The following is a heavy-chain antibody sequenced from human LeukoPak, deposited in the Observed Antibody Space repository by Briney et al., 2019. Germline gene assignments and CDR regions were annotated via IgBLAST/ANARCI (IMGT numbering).Heavy chain of an antibody. CDR3: ARKGISAVAGAFDI. D-gene: IGHD6-19*01. Sequence: PSETLSLTCTVSGGYISSYYWTWIRQPAGKGLEWIGRIYTSGSTNYNPSLKSRVTLSVDTSKNQFSLKLTSVTAADTAVYYCARKGISAVAGAFDIWGQGTMVTVSS. J-gene: IGHJ3*02. CDR1: GGYISSYY. CDR2: IYTSGST. V-gene: IGHV4-4*07.